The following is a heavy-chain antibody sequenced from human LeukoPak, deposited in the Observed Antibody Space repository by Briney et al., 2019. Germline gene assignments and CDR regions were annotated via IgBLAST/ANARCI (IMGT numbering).Heavy chain of an antibody. CDR2: IYAGDSDT. D-gene: IGHD2-2*01. CDR3: ARAIGTSQFYFYYGMDF. V-gene: IGHV5-51*01. J-gene: IGHJ6*02. Sequence: GESLKISCKGSGYSFTSYWIGWVRQMPGKGLEWMGIIYAGDSDTRYSPSFQGQVTISVDKSISTAYLQWSSLQASDTAMYYCARAIGTSQFYFYYGMDFWGQGTTVTVSS. CDR1: GYSFTSYW.